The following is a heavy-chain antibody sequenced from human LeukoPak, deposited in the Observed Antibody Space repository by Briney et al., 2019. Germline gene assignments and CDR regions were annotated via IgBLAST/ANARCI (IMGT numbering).Heavy chain of an antibody. CDR2: ISTSSGYI. J-gene: IGHJ4*02. CDR1: GFTFSGYS. CDR3: ARNRGDPSYFDY. Sequence: NPGGSLRLSCAASGFTFSGYSMNWVRQAPGKGLEWVSSISTSSGYIYYADSAQGRFTISRDNAKNSLYLQMNSLRAEDTAMYYCARNRGDPSYFDYWGQGILVTVSS. D-gene: IGHD4-17*01. V-gene: IGHV3-21*01.